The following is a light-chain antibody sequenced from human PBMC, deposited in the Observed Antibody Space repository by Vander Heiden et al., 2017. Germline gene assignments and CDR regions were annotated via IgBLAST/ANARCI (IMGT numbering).Light chain of an antibody. CDR2: DAS. V-gene: IGKV1-33*01. Sequence: EIQMRQYPSSLSPSVGDRVTITCQASQEIDKYLNWYQQKPGKAPKLLIYDASNLGTGVPSRFSGGGSGTDFTLTISSLQPEDSSTYDCQRSDDFPYTFGQGTRLDI. CDR3: QRSDDFPYT. J-gene: IGKJ2*01. CDR1: QEIDKY.